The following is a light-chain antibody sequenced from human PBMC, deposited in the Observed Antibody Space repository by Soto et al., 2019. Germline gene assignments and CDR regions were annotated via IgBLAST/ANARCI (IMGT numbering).Light chain of an antibody. CDR2: GAS. CDR1: QGVGSH. J-gene: IGKJ4*01. Sequence: DIQMTQSPSSVSALIGDRVTITCRASQGVGSHVNWYQQKPGKAPNLLIHGASNLQSGVPSTFSGSGSGTDFNLTISSLQHEDFATYYCQQNYRAPLTFGGGTKVEIK. V-gene: IGKV1-39*01. CDR3: QQNYRAPLT.